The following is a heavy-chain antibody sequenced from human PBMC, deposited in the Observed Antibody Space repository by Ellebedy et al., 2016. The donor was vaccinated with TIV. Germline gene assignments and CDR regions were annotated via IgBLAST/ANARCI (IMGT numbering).Heavy chain of an antibody. CDR1: GSTFSSYA. D-gene: IGHD3-22*01. Sequence: PGGSLRLSCAASGSTFSSYAMSRVRQAPGKGLRWFPPIRDSADIHYADSVKGRFTHSRDNSKNTLYLQMNSLRVEDTDVYYCAKCSVGGSGWGNWFDPWGQGTLVTVSS. CDR2: IRDSADI. V-gene: IGHV3-23*01. J-gene: IGHJ5*02. CDR3: AKCSVGGSGWGNWFDP.